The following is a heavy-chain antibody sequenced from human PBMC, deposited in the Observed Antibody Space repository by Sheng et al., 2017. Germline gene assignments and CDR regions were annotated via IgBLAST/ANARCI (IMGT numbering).Heavy chain of an antibody. CDR1: GGSLSNYI. CDR2: IMPMLGAP. CDR3: ARDLGYIYGYHYYDP. V-gene: IGHV1-69*13. J-gene: IGHJ5*02. Sequence: QVHLVQSGAEVKKPGSSVKVSCKGSGGSLSNYIISWMRQAPGQGFEWMGGIMPMLGAPNYAQKFHGRVTMTADESTNTVYMELSSLRYDDTGIYYCARDLGYIYGYHYYDPWGQGTLVTVTS. D-gene: IGHD5-18*01.